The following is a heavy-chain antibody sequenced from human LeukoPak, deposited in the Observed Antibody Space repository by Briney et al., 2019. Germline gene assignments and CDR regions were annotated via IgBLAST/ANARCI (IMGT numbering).Heavy chain of an antibody. D-gene: IGHD3-10*01. J-gene: IGHJ4*02. V-gene: IGHV3-74*01. CDR1: GFTFSNAW. CDR2: IDSDGSST. Sequence: GGSLRLSCAASGFTFSNAWMSWVRQAPGKGLVWVSHIDSDGSSTNYADSVRGRFTISRDNAKNTLYLQMNSLRAEDTAVYYCARDTRSSPDYWGQGTLVTVSS. CDR3: ARDTRSSPDY.